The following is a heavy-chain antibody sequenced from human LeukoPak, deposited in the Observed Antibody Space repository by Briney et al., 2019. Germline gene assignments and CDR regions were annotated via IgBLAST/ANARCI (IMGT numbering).Heavy chain of an antibody. D-gene: IGHD3-3*01. CDR2: IYYSGST. J-gene: IGHJ4*02. V-gene: IGHV4-39*01. CDR3: ATQTRYDFWSGYLAD. Sequence: SETLSLTCTVSGGSISSSSYYWGWIRQPPGQGLEWIGSIYYSGSTYYNPSLKSRVTISVDTSKNQFSLKLSSVTAADTAVYYCATQTRYDFWSGYLADWGQGTLVTVSS. CDR1: GGSISSSSYY.